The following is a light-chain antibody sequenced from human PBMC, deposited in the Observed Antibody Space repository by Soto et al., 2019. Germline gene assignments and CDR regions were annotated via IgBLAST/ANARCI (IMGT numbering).Light chain of an antibody. Sequence: ALTQPPSASGSPGQSVAISCIGTNSDVGGYNYVSWYQQHPGKAPKLIIYEVTKRPSGVPDRFSGSKSGNTASLTVSGLQAEDEADYYCCSYAGSDNYVFGSGTKVTVL. CDR3: CSYAGSDNYV. J-gene: IGLJ1*01. CDR1: NSDVGGYNY. CDR2: EVT. V-gene: IGLV2-8*01.